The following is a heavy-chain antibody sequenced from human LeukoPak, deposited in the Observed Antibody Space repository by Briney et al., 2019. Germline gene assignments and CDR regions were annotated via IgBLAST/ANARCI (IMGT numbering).Heavy chain of an antibody. CDR3: ARTVYGSGSYYPDY. CDR1: GFSLRTSGMC. J-gene: IGHJ4*02. Sequence: ESGPTLVNPPQTLTLTCSFSGFSLRTSGMCVSWIRQPPRKALEWLAHTDWDDDKYYSTSLRSRLTISKDTSKNQVVLTMTNMDPADTATFYCARTVYGSGSYYPDYWGQGTLVTVSS. V-gene: IGHV2-70*01. D-gene: IGHD3-10*01. CDR2: TDWDDDK.